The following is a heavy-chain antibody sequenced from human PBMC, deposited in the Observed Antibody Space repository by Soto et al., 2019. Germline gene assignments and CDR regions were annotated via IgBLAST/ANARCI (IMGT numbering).Heavy chain of an antibody. CDR1: GFTFASYA. CDR2: INAYNGNT. CDR3: ARDPPPPDY. Sequence: QVQLVQSGAEVKKPGASVKVSCKASGFTFASYAISWMRQAPGQGLEWMGWINAYNGNTHYAQKLPGRVTLTTDTSTSTAYMELRSLRSDDTAVYYCARDPPPPDYWGQGTLVTVSS. J-gene: IGHJ4*02. V-gene: IGHV1-18*01.